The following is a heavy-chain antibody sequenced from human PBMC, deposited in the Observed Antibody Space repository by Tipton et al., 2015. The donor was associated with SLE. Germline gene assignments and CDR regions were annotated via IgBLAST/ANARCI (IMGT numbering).Heavy chain of an antibody. CDR3: ASQMYSSGWYFDY. V-gene: IGHV4-59*12. Sequence: TLSLTCTVSGGSISNFYYSWIRQPPGKGLEWIGYSYYGRTTNYNPSLKSRVTISIDTSRNQLSLRLTSVTAADTAVYYCASQMYSSGWYFDYWGQGTLVTVSS. D-gene: IGHD6-19*01. CDR2: SYYGRTT. J-gene: IGHJ4*02. CDR1: GGSISNFY.